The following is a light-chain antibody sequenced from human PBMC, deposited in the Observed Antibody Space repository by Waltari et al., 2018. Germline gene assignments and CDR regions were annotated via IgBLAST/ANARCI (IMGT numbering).Light chain of an antibody. CDR2: AFV. CDR3: QSYDSSLNAV. Sequence: QSVLTQPPSVSGAPGHSVTISCTGSRSHIGAGYDVHWYHQLPGAAPKLLIHAFVNRPSGVPDRFYGSKSGTSASLAINGLQAEDEAIYYCQSYDSSLNAVFGGGTKVTVL. J-gene: IGLJ3*02. CDR1: RSHIGAGYD. V-gene: IGLV1-40*01.